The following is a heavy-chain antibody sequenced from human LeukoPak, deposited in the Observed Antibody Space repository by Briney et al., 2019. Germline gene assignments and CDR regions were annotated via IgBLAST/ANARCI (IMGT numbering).Heavy chain of an antibody. Sequence: SETLSLTCTVSGGSISSSSYYWGWVRQPPGKGLEWIGSIYYSGSTYYNPSLKSRVTISVDTSKNQFSLKLSSVTAADTAVYYCARGKYYYDGPWGQGTLVTVSS. D-gene: IGHD3-22*01. CDR2: IYYSGST. CDR1: GGSISSSSYY. V-gene: IGHV4-39*07. CDR3: ARGKYYYDGP. J-gene: IGHJ5*02.